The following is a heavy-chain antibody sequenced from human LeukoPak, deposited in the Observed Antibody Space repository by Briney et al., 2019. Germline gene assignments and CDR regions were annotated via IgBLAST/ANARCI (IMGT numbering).Heavy chain of an antibody. V-gene: IGHV3-7*04. CDR3: ARGIAENYYYYMDV. Sequence: GGSLRLSCAASGFTFSSYWMSGVRQAPGKGLEWVANIKQDGSEKYYVDSVKGRFTISRDNAKNSLYLQMNSLRAEDTAVYYCARGIAENYYYYMDVWGKGTTVTVSS. CDR2: IKQDGSEK. CDR1: GFTFSSYW. J-gene: IGHJ6*03. D-gene: IGHD6-13*01.